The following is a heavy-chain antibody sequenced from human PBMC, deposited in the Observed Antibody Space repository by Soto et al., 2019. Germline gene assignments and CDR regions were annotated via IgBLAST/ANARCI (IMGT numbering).Heavy chain of an antibody. D-gene: IGHD1-26*01. V-gene: IGHV1-3*01. CDR1: GYTFTSYA. Sequence: ASVKVSCKASGYTFTSYAMHWVRQAPGQRLEWMGWINAGNGNRKYSQSFQGRVTMTRDTSTSTVYMEVSSLRSEDTAVYYCARGRDIVGADYWGQGTLVTVSS. J-gene: IGHJ4*02. CDR2: INAGNGNR. CDR3: ARGRDIVGADY.